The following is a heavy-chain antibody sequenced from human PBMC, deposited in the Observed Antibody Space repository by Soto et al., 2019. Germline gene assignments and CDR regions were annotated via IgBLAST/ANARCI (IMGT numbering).Heavy chain of an antibody. CDR1: SGSFSNYY. Sequence: SETLSLTCAAYSGSFSNYYWSWIRQPPGKGLEWIGEINHSGSTVYNPSLKSRVTIAVDTSKNQFSLKLTSVTAADTAVYYCARGNHHGGNSNYYYGMDVWGQGTTVTVSS. CDR2: INHSGST. V-gene: IGHV4-34*01. D-gene: IGHD2-21*02. J-gene: IGHJ6*02. CDR3: ARGNHHGGNSNYYYGMDV.